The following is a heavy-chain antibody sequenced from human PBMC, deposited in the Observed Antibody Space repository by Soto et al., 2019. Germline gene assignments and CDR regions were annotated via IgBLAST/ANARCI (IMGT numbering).Heavy chain of an antibody. Sequence: GGSLRLSCAASGFTFSSYAMSWVRQAPGKGLEWVSAISGSGGSTYYADSVKGRFTISRDNSKNTLYLQMNSLRAEDTAVYYCAKDRTYYYDSSGYWPFYYYYGMDVWGQGTTVTVSS. J-gene: IGHJ6*02. D-gene: IGHD3-22*01. V-gene: IGHV3-23*01. CDR3: AKDRTYYYDSSGYWPFYYYYGMDV. CDR2: ISGSGGST. CDR1: GFTFSSYA.